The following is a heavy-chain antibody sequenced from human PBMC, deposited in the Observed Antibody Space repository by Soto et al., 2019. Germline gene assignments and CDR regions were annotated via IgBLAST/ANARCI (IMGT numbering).Heavy chain of an antibody. CDR3: TTELNDMEAFDI. J-gene: IGHJ3*02. D-gene: IGHD1-1*01. Sequence: QVQLVESGGGVVQPGRSLRLSCVASGFTFSTYGMHWVRQAQGKGLEWVAMTWNDGSNNYYADSVKDRFTISRDNSKNTLYLQMNSLRDEDSAVYYCTTELNDMEAFDIWGQVTMVTVSS. CDR1: GFTFSTYG. CDR2: TWNDGSNN. V-gene: IGHV3-33*01.